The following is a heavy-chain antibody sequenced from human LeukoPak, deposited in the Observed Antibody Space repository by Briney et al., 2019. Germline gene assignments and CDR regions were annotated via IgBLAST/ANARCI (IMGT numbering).Heavy chain of an antibody. CDR3: AKWPEGAMDYFDY. CDR2: ISGDGTRT. D-gene: IGHD3-16*01. CDR1: VFSFTSYS. J-gene: IGHJ4*02. V-gene: IGHV3-23*01. Sequence: GGSLRLSCAASVFSFTSYSMTWARHAPLKGLEWVSVISGDGTRTYYADSVKGRFTISRDNSKNTLYLEMSSLRVEDTAIYYCAKWPEGAMDYFDYWGQGTLVTVSS.